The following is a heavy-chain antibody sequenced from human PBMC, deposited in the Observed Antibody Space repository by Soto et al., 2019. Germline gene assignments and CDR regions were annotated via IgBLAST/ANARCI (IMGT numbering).Heavy chain of an antibody. V-gene: IGHV1-46*01. CDR3: ARDLSYVYCSNAVCCLVDY. CDR1: GYTLTSYD. CDR2: INPSGGST. J-gene: IGHJ4*02. Sequence: ASVKVSCKASGYTLTSYDMHWVRQAPGQGLERMGIINPSGGSTSYAQKFQGRVTMTRDTSTSTVYMELSSLRSEDTAVYYCARDLSYVYCSNAVCCLVDYWAQRTLVT. D-gene: IGHD2-8*01.